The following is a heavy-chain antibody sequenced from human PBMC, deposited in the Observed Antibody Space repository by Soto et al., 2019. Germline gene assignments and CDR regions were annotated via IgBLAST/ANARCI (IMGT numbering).Heavy chain of an antibody. CDR1: GFSLSTSGVG. V-gene: IGHV2-5*02. CDR2: IYWDDDK. J-gene: IGHJ3*02. Sequence: QITLKESGPTLVKPTQTLPLTCTFSGFSLSTSGVGVGWIRQPPGKALEWLALIYWDDDKRYSPSLKSRLTITKDTSINQVVLTMTNMDPVDTSTYYCAHRPPSTIFGVVIISDAFDIWGQGTMVTVSS. D-gene: IGHD3-3*01. CDR3: AHRPPSTIFGVVIISDAFDI.